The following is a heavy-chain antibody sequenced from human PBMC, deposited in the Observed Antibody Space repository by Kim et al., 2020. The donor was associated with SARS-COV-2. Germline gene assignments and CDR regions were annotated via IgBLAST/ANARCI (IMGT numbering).Heavy chain of an antibody. CDR2: ISSRSSYI. D-gene: IGHD5-18*01. J-gene: IGHJ4*02. CDR3: ARFKQLSGSDY. V-gene: IGHV3-21*01. CDR1: GFTFSSYS. Sequence: GGSLRLSCAASGFTFSSYSMNWVRQAPGKGLEWVSSISSRSSYIYYADSVKGRFTISRDNAKNSLYLQMNSLRAEDTAVYYCARFKQLSGSDYWGQGTLVTVSS.